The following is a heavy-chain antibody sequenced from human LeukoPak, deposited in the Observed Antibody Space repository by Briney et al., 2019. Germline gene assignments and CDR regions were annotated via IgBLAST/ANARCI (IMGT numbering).Heavy chain of an antibody. J-gene: IGHJ6*02. CDR3: AKDGGILTGDYYYYGMDV. CDR2: ISGDGGST. V-gene: IGHV3-43*02. CDR1: GFTFDDYA. Sequence: GGSLRHSCAASGFTFDDYAMHWVRQAPGKGLEWVSLISGDGGSTYYADSVKGRFTISRDNSKNSLYLQMNSLRTEDTALYYCAKDGGILTGDYYYYGMDVWGQGTTVTVSS. D-gene: IGHD3-9*01.